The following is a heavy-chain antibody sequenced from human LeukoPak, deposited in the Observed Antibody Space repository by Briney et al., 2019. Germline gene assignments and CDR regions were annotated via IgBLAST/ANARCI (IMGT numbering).Heavy chain of an antibody. D-gene: IGHD4-11*01. V-gene: IGHV4-59*08. J-gene: IGHJ5*02. CDR1: GGSISTDY. Sequence: SETLSLTCAFSGGSISTDYWSWVRQPPGKGLQWIGYIYYSGSTNYNPSLKRRVTISLNTAKNQFSLRLRSVTAADTAVYYCARRVAVGNYFDPWGQGTLVTVSS. CDR2: IYYSGST. CDR3: ARRVAVGNYFDP.